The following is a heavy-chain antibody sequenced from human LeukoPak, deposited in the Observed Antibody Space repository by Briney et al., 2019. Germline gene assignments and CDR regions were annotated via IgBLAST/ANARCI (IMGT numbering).Heavy chain of an antibody. V-gene: IGHV4-61*01. Sequence: SETLSLTCTVSGGSISSSSYYWSWIRQPPGKGLEWIGYIYYSGSTNYNPSLKSRVTISVDTSKNQFSLKLSSVTAADTAVYYCARGGDWNIDYWGQGTLVTVSS. CDR1: GGSISSSSYY. D-gene: IGHD1/OR15-1a*01. CDR2: IYYSGST. J-gene: IGHJ4*02. CDR3: ARGGDWNIDY.